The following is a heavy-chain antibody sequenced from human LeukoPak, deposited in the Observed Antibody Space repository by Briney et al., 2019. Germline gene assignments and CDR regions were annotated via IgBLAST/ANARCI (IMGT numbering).Heavy chain of an antibody. D-gene: IGHD6-13*01. CDR2: INHNGST. CDR3: ARGQYSSSWYWGYYFDY. V-gene: IGHV4-34*01. Sequence: SETLSLTCAVYGGSFSGYYWSWIRQPPGKGLEWIGEINHNGSTNYNPSLKSRVTISVDTSKNQFSLKLSSVTAADTAVYYCARGQYSSSWYWGYYFDYWGQGTLVTVSS. J-gene: IGHJ4*02. CDR1: GGSFSGYY.